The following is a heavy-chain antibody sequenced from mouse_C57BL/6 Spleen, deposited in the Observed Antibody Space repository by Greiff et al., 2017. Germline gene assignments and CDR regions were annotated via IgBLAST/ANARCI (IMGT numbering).Heavy chain of an antibody. D-gene: IGHD3-2*02. CDR2: IDPSDSYT. CDR1: GYTFTSYW. Sequence: QVQLQQSGAELVMPGASVKLSCKASGYTFTSYWMHWVKQRPGQGLEWIGEIDPSDSYTNYNQKFKGKSTLTVDKSSSTAYMQLSSLTSEDSAVYYCASTAQATFFDYWGQGTTLTVSS. CDR3: ASTAQATFFDY. V-gene: IGHV1-69*01. J-gene: IGHJ2*01.